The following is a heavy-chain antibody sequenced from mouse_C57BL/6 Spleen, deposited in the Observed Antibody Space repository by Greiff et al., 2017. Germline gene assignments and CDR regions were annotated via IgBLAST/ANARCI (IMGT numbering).Heavy chain of an antibody. CDR1: GYTFTSYW. CDR2: IDPSDSYT. Sequence: QVQLQQSGAELVRPGTSVKLSCKASGYTFTSYWMHWVKQRPGQGLEWIGVIDPSDSYTNYNQKFKGKATLTVDTSSSTAYMQLSSLTSEDSAVYYCARSGDYDGPRAMDYWGQGTSVTVSS. CDR3: ARSGDYDGPRAMDY. J-gene: IGHJ4*01. V-gene: IGHV1-59*01. D-gene: IGHD2-4*01.